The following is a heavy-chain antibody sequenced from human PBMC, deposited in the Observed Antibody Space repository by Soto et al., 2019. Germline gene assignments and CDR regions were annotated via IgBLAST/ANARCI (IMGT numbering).Heavy chain of an antibody. Sequence: ASVKVSCKASGYTFTSYYMHWVRQAPGQGLEWMGIINPSGGSTSYAQKFQGRVTMTRDTSTSTVYMELSSLRSEDTAVYYCARDCPPLYGEYANDAFDIWGQGPRVTVPS. CDR2: INPSGGST. CDR3: ARDCPPLYGEYANDAFDI. V-gene: IGHV1-46*01. J-gene: IGHJ3*02. D-gene: IGHD4-17*01. CDR1: GYTFTSYY.